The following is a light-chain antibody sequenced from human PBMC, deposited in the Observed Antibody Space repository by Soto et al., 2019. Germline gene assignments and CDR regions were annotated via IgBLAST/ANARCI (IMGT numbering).Light chain of an antibody. CDR3: QQYNDFWT. Sequence: EIILTQSPDTLSLSPGERATLSCRASQTVSSNYLAWCQQRPGQAPRLLIYGASTRAAGIPDRFSGSGSGTDFTLTISSLQPDDCATYYCQQYNDFWTFGQGTRVEIK. V-gene: IGKV3-20*01. CDR1: QTVSSNY. J-gene: IGKJ1*01. CDR2: GAS.